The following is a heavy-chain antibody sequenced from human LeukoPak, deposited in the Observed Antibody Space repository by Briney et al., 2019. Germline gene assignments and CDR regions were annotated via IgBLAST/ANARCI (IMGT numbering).Heavy chain of an antibody. CDR3: AKGERQRNSWFDP. J-gene: IGHJ5*02. CDR1: GFTFSSYA. Sequence: GGSLRLSCAACGFTFSSYAMSWVRQAPGKGLEWVSSISGGGTSTYYADAVKGRFTISRDNSKNTLYLQMNSLRAEDTAVYYCAKGERQRNSWFDPWGQGTLVTVSS. D-gene: IGHD6-13*01. CDR2: ISGGGTST. V-gene: IGHV3-23*01.